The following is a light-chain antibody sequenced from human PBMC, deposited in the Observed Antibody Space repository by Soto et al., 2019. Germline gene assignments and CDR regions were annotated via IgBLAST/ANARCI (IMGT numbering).Light chain of an antibody. CDR2: EVS. V-gene: IGLV2-14*01. CDR3: SSYTSSATLV. Sequence: QSALTQPASVSGSPGQSITISCSGGTSDIGTYNYVSWYQHHPGKVPKVMIYEVSNRPSGVSNRFSGSKSGNTASLTISGLQSEDEADYYFSSYTSSATLVFGGGTKLTVL. J-gene: IGLJ3*02. CDR1: TSDIGTYNY.